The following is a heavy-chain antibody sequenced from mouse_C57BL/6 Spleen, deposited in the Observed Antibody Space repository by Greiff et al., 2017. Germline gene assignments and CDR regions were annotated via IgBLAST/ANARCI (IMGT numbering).Heavy chain of an antibody. V-gene: IGHV1-55*01. J-gene: IGHJ3*01. D-gene: IGHD2-3*01. CDR3: ARPGFYDGYYGFAY. CDR1: GYTFTSYW. CDR2: IYPGSGST. Sequence: VQLQQPGAELVKPGASVKMSCKASGYTFTSYWITWVKQRPGQGLEWIGDIYPGSGSTNYNEKFKSKATLTVDTSSSTAYMQLSSLTSEDSAVYYCARPGFYDGYYGFAYWGQGTLVTVSA.